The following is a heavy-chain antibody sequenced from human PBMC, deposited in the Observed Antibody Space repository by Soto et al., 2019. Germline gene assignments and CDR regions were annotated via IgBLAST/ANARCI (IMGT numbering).Heavy chain of an antibody. Sequence: TLSLTCTVSGGSISSGDYYWSWIRQPPGKGLEWIGYIYYSGSTYYNPSLKSRVTISVDTSKNQFSLKLSSVTAADTAVYYCARDRGLGNYYYGMDVWGQGTTVTVSS. CDR1: GGSISSGDYY. V-gene: IGHV4-30-4*01. D-gene: IGHD1-26*01. CDR2: IYYSGST. CDR3: ARDRGLGNYYYGMDV. J-gene: IGHJ6*02.